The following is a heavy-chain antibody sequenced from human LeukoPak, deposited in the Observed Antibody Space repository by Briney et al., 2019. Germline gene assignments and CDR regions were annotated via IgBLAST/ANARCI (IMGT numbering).Heavy chain of an antibody. Sequence: PGGSLRLSCAASGFTFSSYWMSWVRQAPGKGLEWVANIKQDGSEKYYVDSVKGRFTISRDNAKNSLYLQMNSLRTEDTAVYYCARSLFWDILAPGAFDIWGQGTMVTVSS. CDR1: GFTFSSYW. CDR2: IKQDGSEK. CDR3: ARSLFWDILAPGAFDI. J-gene: IGHJ3*02. V-gene: IGHV3-7*01. D-gene: IGHD3-9*01.